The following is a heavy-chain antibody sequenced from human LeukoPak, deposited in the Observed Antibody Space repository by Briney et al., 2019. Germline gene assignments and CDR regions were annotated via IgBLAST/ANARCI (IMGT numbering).Heavy chain of an antibody. V-gene: IGHV3-30-3*01. J-gene: IGHJ4*02. Sequence: GGSLRLSCAVSGFTLTSYPMHWVRQAPGKGLEWVAVISYDGGTAYYADSVKGRFTISRDNAKNSLYLQMNSLRAEDTAVYYCARGGPTAYADWGQGTLVTVSS. CDR1: GFTLTSYP. CDR3: ARGGPTAYAD. CDR2: ISYDGGTA.